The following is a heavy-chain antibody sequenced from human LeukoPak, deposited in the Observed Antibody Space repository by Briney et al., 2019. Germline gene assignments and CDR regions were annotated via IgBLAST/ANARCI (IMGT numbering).Heavy chain of an antibody. Sequence: GASVTVSCKASGYTFTSYDINWVRQATGQGLEWIGWMNPNNGNTGYAQKFQGKVTMTRNTSISTAYMELSSLRSEDTAVYYCARGGSIAAAVCYCYMDVWGKGTTVTVSS. V-gene: IGHV1-8*01. D-gene: IGHD6-13*01. CDR2: MNPNNGNT. CDR1: GYTFTSYD. J-gene: IGHJ6*03. CDR3: ARGGSIAAAVCYCYMDV.